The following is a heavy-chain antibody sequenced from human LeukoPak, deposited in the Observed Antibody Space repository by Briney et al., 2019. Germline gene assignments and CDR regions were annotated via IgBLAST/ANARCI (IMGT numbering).Heavy chain of an antibody. D-gene: IGHD3-22*01. CDR3: ARRADSSGYYYNYFDY. V-gene: IGHV4-39*01. Sequence: SETLSLTCTVSGGSISSSSYYWGWIRQPPGKGLEWIGSIYYSGSTYYNPSLKSRVTISVDTSKNQFSLKLSSVTAADTAVYYCARRADSSGYYYNYFDYWGQGTLVTVSS. J-gene: IGHJ4*02. CDR2: IYYSGST. CDR1: GGSISSSSYY.